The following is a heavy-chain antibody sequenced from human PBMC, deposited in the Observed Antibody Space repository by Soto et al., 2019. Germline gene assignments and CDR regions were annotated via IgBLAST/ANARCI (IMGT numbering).Heavy chain of an antibody. V-gene: IGHV4-39*01. Sequence: SETLSLTCTVSGGSISSSSYYWGWIRQPPGKGLEWIGSIYYSGSTYYNPSLKSRVTISVDTSKNQFSLKLSSVTAADTAVYYCAGGASPYCSGGSCYSVYFQHWGQGTLVTVSS. J-gene: IGHJ1*01. CDR1: GGSISSSSYY. D-gene: IGHD2-15*01. CDR2: IYYSGST. CDR3: AGGASPYCSGGSCYSVYFQH.